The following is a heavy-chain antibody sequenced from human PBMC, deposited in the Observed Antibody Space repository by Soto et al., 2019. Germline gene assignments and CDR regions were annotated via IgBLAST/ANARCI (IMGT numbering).Heavy chain of an antibody. CDR3: PTDRYCRGGSCYGNGDY. J-gene: IGHJ4*02. D-gene: IGHD2-15*01. Sequence: ASVKVSCKVSGYTLTELSMHWVRQAPGKGLEGMGGFDPEDGETIYAQKFQGRVTMTEDTSTDTAYMELSSLRSEDTAVYYCPTDRYCRGGSCYGNGDYWGQGTLVTASS. CDR2: FDPEDGET. V-gene: IGHV1-24*01. CDR1: GYTLTELS.